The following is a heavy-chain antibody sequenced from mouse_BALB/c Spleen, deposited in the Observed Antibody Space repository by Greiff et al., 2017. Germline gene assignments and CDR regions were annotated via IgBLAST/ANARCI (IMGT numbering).Heavy chain of an antibody. Sequence: QVQLKESGAELMKPGASVKISCKATGYTFSSYWIEWVKQRPGHGLEWIGEILPGSGSTNYNEKFKGKATFTADTSSNTAYMQLSSLTSEDSAVYYCAREREYYYGKGGAFAYWGQGTLVTVSA. V-gene: IGHV1-9*01. CDR3: AREREYYYGKGGAFAY. D-gene: IGHD1-1*01. CDR2: ILPGSGST. CDR1: GYTFSSYW. J-gene: IGHJ3*01.